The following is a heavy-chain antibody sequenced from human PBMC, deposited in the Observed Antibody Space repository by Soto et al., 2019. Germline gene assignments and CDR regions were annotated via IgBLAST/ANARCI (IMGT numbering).Heavy chain of an antibody. CDR2: INHSGST. Sequence: PSETLSLTCAVHGGSFSGYYWSWIRQPPGKGLEWIGEINHSGSTNYNPSLKSRVTISVDTSKNQFSLKLSSVTAADTAVYYCARGIYRYCSSTSCYNTYYYYGMDVWGQGTTVTVSS. CDR1: GGSFSGYY. J-gene: IGHJ6*02. D-gene: IGHD2-2*02. CDR3: ARGIYRYCSSTSCYNTYYYYGMDV. V-gene: IGHV4-34*01.